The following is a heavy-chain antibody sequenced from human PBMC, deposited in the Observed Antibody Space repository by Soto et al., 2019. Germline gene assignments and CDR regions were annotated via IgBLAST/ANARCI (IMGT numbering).Heavy chain of an antibody. Sequence: SETLSLTCTVSGGSFKSGSYSWSWIRQPPGKGLEWIGYVHHTGRTSYNPSLKSRVSISMDTSKNQFSLNLDSVTAADTAVYFCARDFAYFDSWGQGTLVTVSS. CDR1: GGSFKSGSYS. V-gene: IGHV4-61*01. D-gene: IGHD3-3*01. CDR2: VHHTGRT. CDR3: ARDFAYFDS. J-gene: IGHJ4*02.